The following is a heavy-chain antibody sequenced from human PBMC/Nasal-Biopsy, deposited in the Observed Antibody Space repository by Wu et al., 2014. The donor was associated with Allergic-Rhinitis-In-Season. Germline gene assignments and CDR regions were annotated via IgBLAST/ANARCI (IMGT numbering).Heavy chain of an antibody. CDR1: EFTFSSYS. D-gene: IGHD4-11*01. V-gene: IGHV3-48*01. J-gene: IGHJ3*02. Sequence: LRLSCAASEFTFSSYSMSWSASSREGLEWISYISSGSSSSIYYADSVKGRFTISRDNAKNSLYLQMSSLRAEDTAVYYCARDAGTVTSFNALDIWAKGQWSPSLQ. CDR3: ARDAGTVTSFNALDI. CDR2: ISSGSSSSI.